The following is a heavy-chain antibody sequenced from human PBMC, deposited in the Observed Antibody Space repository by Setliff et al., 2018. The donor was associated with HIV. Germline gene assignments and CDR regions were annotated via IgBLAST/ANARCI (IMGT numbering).Heavy chain of an antibody. Sequence: SETLSLTCTVSGASVSSNTFYWGWIRQPPGQGLEWIGSIFYSGSTYLSPSLKSRLTISVATSKNQFSLQLSSVTAADAAVYFCARLDRSQYIPYYFDSWGQGRLVTVSS. J-gene: IGHJ4*02. V-gene: IGHV4-39*01. CDR3: ARLDRSQYIPYYFDS. D-gene: IGHD2-21*01. CDR2: IFYSGST. CDR1: GASVSSNTFY.